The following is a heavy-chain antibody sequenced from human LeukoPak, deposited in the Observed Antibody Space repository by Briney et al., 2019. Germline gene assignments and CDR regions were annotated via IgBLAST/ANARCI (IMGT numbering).Heavy chain of an antibody. J-gene: IGHJ4*02. CDR3: ARGQGRDGYNL. Sequence: PSETLSLTCTVSGGSISSGGYYWSWIRQPPGKGLEWIGEVNHSGSTNYNPSLKSRVTISVDTSKNQFSLKLSSVTAADTAVYYCARGQGRDGYNLWGQGTLVTVSS. CDR2: VNHSGST. CDR1: GGSISSGGYY. D-gene: IGHD5-24*01. V-gene: IGHV4-39*07.